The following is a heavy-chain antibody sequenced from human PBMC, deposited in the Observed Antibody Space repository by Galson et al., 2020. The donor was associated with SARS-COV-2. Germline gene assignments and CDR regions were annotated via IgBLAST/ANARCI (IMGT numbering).Heavy chain of an antibody. CDR1: GFTFSSYA. Sequence: GESLKISCAASGFTFSSYAMSWVRQAPGKGLEWVSAISGSGGSTYYADSVKGRFTISRDNSKNTLYLQMNSLRAEDTAVYYCAKYRWFGELLSGFAFDIWGQGTMVTVSS. CDR2: ISGSGGST. D-gene: IGHD3-10*01. V-gene: IGHV3-23*01. J-gene: IGHJ3*02. CDR3: AKYRWFGELLSGFAFDI.